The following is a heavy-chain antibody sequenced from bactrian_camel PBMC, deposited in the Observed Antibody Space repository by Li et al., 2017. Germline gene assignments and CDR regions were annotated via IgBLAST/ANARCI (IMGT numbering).Heavy chain of an antibody. CDR3: AADYPNGGRCPDEFGY. D-gene: IGHD4*01. Sequence: VEAGGSLELSCLVSGSTASANCFSWFRQAPGKEREGVATIDEDGTTRYADSVKGRLTISQDNAKDSLYLQMNSLKFEDTATYYCAADYPNGGRCPDEFGYWGQGTQVTVS. V-gene: IGHV3S57*01. J-gene: IGHJ6*01. CDR2: IDEDGTT. CDR1: GSTASANC.